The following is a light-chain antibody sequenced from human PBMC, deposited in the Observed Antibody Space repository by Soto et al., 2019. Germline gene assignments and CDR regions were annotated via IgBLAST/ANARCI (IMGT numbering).Light chain of an antibody. J-gene: IGKJ1*01. V-gene: IGKV1-5*03. CDR1: ENVNGH. CDR2: EAS. Sequence: IQMTQSPNTLSASVGDSVAVTCRASENVNGHLAWYQQKPGKATKLLIYEASILESGVPSRFSGSGFGTEFTLTINGLLPEDFVTYYCQQYNNWPSFGQGTKVDIK. CDR3: QQYNNWPS.